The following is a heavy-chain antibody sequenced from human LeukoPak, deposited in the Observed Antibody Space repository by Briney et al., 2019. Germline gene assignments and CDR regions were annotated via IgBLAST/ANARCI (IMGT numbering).Heavy chain of an antibody. D-gene: IGHD2-15*01. Sequence: GASVKVSCKASGYTFTSYCISWVRQAPGQGLEWMGWISAYNGNTNYAQKLQGRVTMTTDTSTSTAYMELRSLRSDDTAVYYCARGLGYCSGGSCYDQYYFDYWGQGTLVTVSS. CDR2: ISAYNGNT. J-gene: IGHJ4*02. CDR3: ARGLGYCSGGSCYDQYYFDY. V-gene: IGHV1-18*01. CDR1: GYTFTSYC.